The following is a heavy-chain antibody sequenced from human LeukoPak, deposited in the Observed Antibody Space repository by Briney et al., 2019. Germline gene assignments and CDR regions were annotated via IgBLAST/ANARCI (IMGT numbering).Heavy chain of an antibody. J-gene: IGHJ4*02. CDR1: GFPFSSYA. V-gene: IGHV3-23*01. Sequence: PGGSLRLSCAASGFPFSSYAMSWVRQAPGKGLEWVSSIISSGGVTYYADSVKGRFTISRDNSKNTLYLQMNSLRAEDTAVYYCAKVRYSGYDWLYYFDYWGQGTLVTVSS. D-gene: IGHD5-12*01. CDR2: IISSGGVT. CDR3: AKVRYSGYDWLYYFDY.